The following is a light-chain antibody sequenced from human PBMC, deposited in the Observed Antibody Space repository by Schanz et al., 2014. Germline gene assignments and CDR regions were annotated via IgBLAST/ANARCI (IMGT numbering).Light chain of an antibody. CDR1: QSVSSTF. CDR2: GAS. CDR3: QKYNSAPWT. J-gene: IGKJ1*01. V-gene: IGKV3-20*01. Sequence: EIVLTQSPGTLSLSPGERAALSCRASQSVSSTFLAWYQQKPGQAPRLLIYGASSRATGIPDRFRGSGSGTDFTLSISRLEPEDVATYYCQKYNSAPWTFGQGTKVEIK.